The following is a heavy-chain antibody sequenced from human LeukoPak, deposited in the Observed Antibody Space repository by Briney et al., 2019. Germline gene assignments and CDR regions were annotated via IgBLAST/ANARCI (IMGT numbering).Heavy chain of an antibody. CDR3: AKDNQGAGGKVGVADY. V-gene: IGHV3-23*01. Sequence: QPGGSLRLSCAASGFTFRSYAMSWVRQAPGKGLEGVSAISGSGGSTYYADSVKGRFTISRDNSKNTLYLQMNSLRAEDTAVYYCAKDNQGAGGKVGVADYWGQGTLVTVSS. CDR1: GFTFRSYA. CDR2: ISGSGGST. J-gene: IGHJ4*02. D-gene: IGHD4-23*01.